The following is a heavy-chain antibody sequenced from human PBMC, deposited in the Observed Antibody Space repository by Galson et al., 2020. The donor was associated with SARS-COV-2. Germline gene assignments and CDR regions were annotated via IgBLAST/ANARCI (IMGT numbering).Heavy chain of an antibody. CDR3: AKDLTYYDILTGYFAPAFFHYYYGMDV. V-gene: IGHV3-30*18. J-gene: IGHJ6*02. CDR1: GFTFSSYG. CDR2: ISYDGSNK. Sequence: GESLKISCAASGFTFSSYGMHWVRQAPGKGLEWVAVISYDGSNKYYADSVKGRFTISRDNSKNTLYLQMNSLRAEDTAVYYCAKDLTYYDILTGYFAPAFFHYYYGMDVWGQGTTVTVSS. D-gene: IGHD3-9*01.